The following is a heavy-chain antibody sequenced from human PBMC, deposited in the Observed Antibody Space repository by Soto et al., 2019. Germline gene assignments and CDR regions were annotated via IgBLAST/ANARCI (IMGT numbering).Heavy chain of an antibody. CDR1: GFSLSPSGAA. V-gene: IGHV2-5*02. D-gene: IGHD3-3*01. J-gene: IGHJ5*02. Sequence: QINLIESGPTLVNPTQTLTLTCTFSGFSLSPSGAAVCWVRQPPGRALEWLALIYWDGDKRYNASLGNRLTITKDTSMNQVVLTLTNVDPADTATYYCAHRATMTIFGLIIDNGIWFDPWGQGTRVIVSS. CDR3: AHRATMTIFGLIIDNGIWFDP. CDR2: IYWDGDK.